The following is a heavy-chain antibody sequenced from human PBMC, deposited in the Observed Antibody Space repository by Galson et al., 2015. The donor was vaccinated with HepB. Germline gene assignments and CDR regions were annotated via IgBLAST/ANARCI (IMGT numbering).Heavy chain of an antibody. D-gene: IGHD6-6*01. CDR2: ISGGGGST. Sequence: SLRLSCAASGFTFSSYAMSWVRQAPGKGLEWVSAISGGGGSTYYADSVKGRFTISRDNTKNTLYLQMNSLRAEDTAVYYCAKWHSGSPTPPYRGQGTLVTGAS. CDR1: GFTFSSYA. V-gene: IGHV3-23*01. CDR3: AKWHSGSPTPPY. J-gene: IGHJ4*02.